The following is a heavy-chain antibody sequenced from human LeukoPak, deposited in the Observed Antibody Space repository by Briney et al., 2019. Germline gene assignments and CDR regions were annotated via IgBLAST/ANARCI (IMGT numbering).Heavy chain of an antibody. V-gene: IGHV1-2*02. J-gene: IGHJ4*02. D-gene: IGHD2-15*01. CDR1: GYTFTGYY. CDR3: ARVGNCSGGSCYHLGFDY. CDR2: INPNSGGT. Sequence: ALVKVSCKASGYTFTGYYMHWVRQAPGQGLEWMGWINPNSGGTNYAQKFQGRVTMTRDTSISTAYMELSRLRSDDTAVYYCARVGNCSGGSCYHLGFDYWGQGTLVTVSS.